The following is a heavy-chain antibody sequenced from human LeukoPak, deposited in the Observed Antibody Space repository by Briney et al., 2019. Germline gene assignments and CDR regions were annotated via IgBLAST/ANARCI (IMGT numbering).Heavy chain of an antibody. J-gene: IGHJ4*02. V-gene: IGHV3-21*01. CDR3: ARRYCSSTNCYAFDY. CDR1: GFTFSTFA. D-gene: IGHD2-2*01. Sequence: PGGSLRLSCAASGFTFSTFAMIWVRQPPGKGLEWVSSISNSGTYIYYADSVKGRFTISRDNAKNSLYLQMNSLRAEDTAVYYCARRYCSSTNCYAFDYWGQGTLVTVSS. CDR2: ISNSGTYI.